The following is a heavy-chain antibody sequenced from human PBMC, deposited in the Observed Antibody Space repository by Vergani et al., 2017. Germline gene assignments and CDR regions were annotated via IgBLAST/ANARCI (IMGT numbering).Heavy chain of an antibody. CDR3: ARLEWIQLWLDY. J-gene: IGHJ4*02. CDR1: GGSISSSSYY. D-gene: IGHD5-18*01. CDR2: IYYSGST. Sequence: QLQLQESGPGLLKPSETLSLTCTVSGGSISSSSYYWGWIRQPPGKGLEWIGSIYYSGSTYYNPSLKSRVTISVDTSKNQFSLKLSSVTAADTAVYYCARLEWIQLWLDYWGQGTLVTVSS. V-gene: IGHV4-39*01.